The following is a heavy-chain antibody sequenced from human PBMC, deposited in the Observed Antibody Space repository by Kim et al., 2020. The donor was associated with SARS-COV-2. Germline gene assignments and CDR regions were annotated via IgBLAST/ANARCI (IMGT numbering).Heavy chain of an antibody. J-gene: IGHJ6*02. V-gene: IGHV3-49*03. CDR2: IRSKAYGGTT. CDR3: TRDWGTTVTTELTQYYYYGMDV. CDR1: GFTFGDYA. D-gene: IGHD4-17*01. Sequence: GGSLRLSCTASGFTFGDYAMSWFRQAPGKGLEWVGFIRSKAYGGTTEYAASVKGRFTISRDDSKSIAYLQMNSLKTEDTAVYYCTRDWGTTVTTELTQYYYYGMDVWGQGTTVTVSS.